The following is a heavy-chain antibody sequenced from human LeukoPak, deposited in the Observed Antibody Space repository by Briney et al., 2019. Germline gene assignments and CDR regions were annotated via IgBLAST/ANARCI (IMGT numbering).Heavy chain of an antibody. CDR3: AKDSSGYYAGIDWFDP. J-gene: IGHJ5*02. D-gene: IGHD3-22*01. CDR1: GFTFSSYA. CDR2: ISGSGGST. Sequence: GGSLRLSCAASGFTFSSYAMSWVRQAPGKGLEWVSAISGSGGSTYYADSVKGRFTISRDNSKNTLYLQMNSLRAEDTAVYYCAKDSSGYYAGIDWFDPWGQGTLVTVSS. V-gene: IGHV3-23*01.